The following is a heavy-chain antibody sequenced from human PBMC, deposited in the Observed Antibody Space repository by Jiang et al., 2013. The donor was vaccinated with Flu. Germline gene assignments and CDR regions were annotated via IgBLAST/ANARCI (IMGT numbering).Heavy chain of an antibody. CDR3: ARGYYDSIKGGFDI. D-gene: IGHD3-22*01. J-gene: IGHJ3*02. V-gene: IGHV4-59*01. Sequence: PGLVKPSETLSLTCTVSGGSISSYYWSWIRQPPGKGLEWIGYIYYSGSTNYNPSLKSRVTISADTSKNQFSLKLSSVTAADTAVYYCARGYYDSIKGGFDIWGQGTMVTVSS. CDR2: IYYSGST. CDR1: GGSISSYY.